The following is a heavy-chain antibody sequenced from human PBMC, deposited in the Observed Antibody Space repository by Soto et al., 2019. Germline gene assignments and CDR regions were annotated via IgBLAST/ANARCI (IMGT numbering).Heavy chain of an antibody. CDR3: AREKLDYFDY. CDR1: GYTFTSYD. Sequence: QVQLVQSGAEVKKPGASVKVSCKASGYTFTSYDITWVRQATGQGLEWMGWMNPNSGNTGYAQQFQGRVTMTRNISISTAYMELSSLRSEDTAVYSCAREKLDYFDYWGQGTLVTVSS. V-gene: IGHV1-8*01. J-gene: IGHJ4*02. CDR2: MNPNSGNT.